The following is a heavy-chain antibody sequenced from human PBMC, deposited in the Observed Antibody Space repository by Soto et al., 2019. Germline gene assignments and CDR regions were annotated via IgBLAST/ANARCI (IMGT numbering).Heavy chain of an antibody. Sequence: GESLKISCKGSGYSFTSYWIGWVRQMSGKGLEWMGIIYPGESEIRYIPSFQGQVTISADKSIITAYLQWSSLKASDTAMYYCARPTRPYCGSDCQYYFDYWGQGTLVTVSS. J-gene: IGHJ4*02. D-gene: IGHD2-21*02. V-gene: IGHV5-51*01. CDR1: GYSFTSYW. CDR3: ARPTRPYCGSDCQYYFDY. CDR2: IYPGESEI.